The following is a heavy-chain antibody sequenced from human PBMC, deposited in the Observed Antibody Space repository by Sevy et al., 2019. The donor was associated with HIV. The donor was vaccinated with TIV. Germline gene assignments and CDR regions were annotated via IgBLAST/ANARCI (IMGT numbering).Heavy chain of an antibody. CDR1: GFTFSSYG. J-gene: IGHJ4*02. CDR2: IWYEGSSK. CDR3: ARGAYYYDSSGSQPNFDY. V-gene: IGHV3-33*04. Sequence: YLRLSCAASGFTFSSYGMHWVRQAPGKGLERVALIWYEGSSKYYADSVKGRFTLSRDNSKNTLYLQMNSLSAEDTAVYYCARGAYYYDSSGSQPNFDYWGQGTLVTVSS. D-gene: IGHD3-22*01.